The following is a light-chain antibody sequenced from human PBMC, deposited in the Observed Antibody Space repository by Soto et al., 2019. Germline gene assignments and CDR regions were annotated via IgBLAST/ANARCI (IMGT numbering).Light chain of an antibody. CDR2: GNS. J-gene: IGLJ2*01. V-gene: IGLV1-40*01. CDR1: SSNIGAGYD. CDR3: QSYDSSLSGYVV. Sequence: QSVLTQPPSVSEAPGQRVTISCTRSSSNIGAGYDVHWYQQLPGTAPKLLIYGNSNRPSGVPDRFSGSKSGTSASLAITGLQAEDEADYYCQSYDSSLSGYVVFGGGTKLTVL.